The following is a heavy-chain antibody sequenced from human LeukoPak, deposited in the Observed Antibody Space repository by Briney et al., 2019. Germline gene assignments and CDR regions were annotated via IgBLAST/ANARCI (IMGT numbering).Heavy chain of an antibody. D-gene: IGHD4-11*01. CDR2: IYYSGST. CDR3: ARDSGFVYSNYHYYYYMDV. Sequence: PSETLSLTCTVSGGAISSDYWSWIRQPPGKGLEWIGDIYYSGSTNYNPCLKSRVTISVDTSKNQFSLKLSSVTAADTAVYYCARDSGFVYSNYHYYYYMDVWGKGTTVTVSS. J-gene: IGHJ6*03. CDR1: GGAISSDY. V-gene: IGHV4-59*01.